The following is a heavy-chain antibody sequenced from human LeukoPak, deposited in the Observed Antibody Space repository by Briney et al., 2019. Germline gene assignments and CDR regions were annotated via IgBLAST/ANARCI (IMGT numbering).Heavy chain of an antibody. CDR1: GFTFSSYS. V-gene: IGHV3-21*01. Sequence: GGSLRLSCAASGFTFSSYSMNWVRQAPGKGLEWVSSISSSSSYIYYADSVKGRFTISRDNAKNSLYLQMNSLRAEDTAVYYSARGAGGSGYNTIDIWGQGTMVTVSS. J-gene: IGHJ3*02. CDR3: ARGAGGSGYNTIDI. CDR2: ISSSSSYI. D-gene: IGHD3-3*01.